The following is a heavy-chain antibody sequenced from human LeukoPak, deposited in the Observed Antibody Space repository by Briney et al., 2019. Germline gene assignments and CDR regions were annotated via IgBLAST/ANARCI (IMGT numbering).Heavy chain of an antibody. Sequence: ASVKVSCKASGYTFTGYYMHWVRQAPGQGLEWMGWINPNSGGTNYAQKFQGRVTMTRDTSISTAYMELSRLRSDDTAVYYCARDFWTYYYGSGKVSYYYYMDVWGKGTTVTVSS. CDR3: ARDFWTYYYGSGKVSYYYYMDV. CDR2: INPNSGGT. D-gene: IGHD3-10*01. V-gene: IGHV1-2*02. CDR1: GYTFTGYY. J-gene: IGHJ6*03.